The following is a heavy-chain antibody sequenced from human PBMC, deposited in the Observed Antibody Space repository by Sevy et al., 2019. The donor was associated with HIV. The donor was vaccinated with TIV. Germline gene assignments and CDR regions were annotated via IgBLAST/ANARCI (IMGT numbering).Heavy chain of an antibody. D-gene: IGHD2-8*01. V-gene: IGHV3-48*03. CDR2: ISSSGSSI. CDR1: GFTFSSYD. J-gene: IGHJ5*02. CDR3: TRNGGAFDNGFDP. Sequence: GGSLGLSCTASGFTFSSYDMNWVRQAPGKGLEWVSKISSSGSSIYYADSVKGRFTISRDNAKNSLNLQMNSLRAEDTAVYYCTRNGGAFDNGFDPWGQGTLVTVSS.